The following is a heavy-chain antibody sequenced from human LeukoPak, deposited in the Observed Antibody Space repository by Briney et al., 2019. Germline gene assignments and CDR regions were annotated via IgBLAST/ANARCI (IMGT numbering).Heavy chain of an antibody. Sequence: SETLSLTCAVYGGSFSGYYWSWIRQPPGKGLEWIGYIYYSGSTSYNPSLKSRVTISVDTSKNQFSLKLSSVTAADTAVYYCARDLITMVRGVIIRYFDYWGQGTLVTVSS. CDR2: IYYSGST. CDR1: GGSFSGYY. CDR3: ARDLITMVRGVIIRYFDY. J-gene: IGHJ4*02. D-gene: IGHD3-10*01. V-gene: IGHV4-59*01.